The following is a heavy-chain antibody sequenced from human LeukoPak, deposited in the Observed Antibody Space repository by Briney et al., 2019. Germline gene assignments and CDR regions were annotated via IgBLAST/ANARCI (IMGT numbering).Heavy chain of an antibody. J-gene: IGHJ5*02. CDR3: AREYVGYSSFGGFDP. CDR1: GGSISSSSYY. V-gene: IGHV4-39*07. D-gene: IGHD6-13*01. Sequence: SETLSLTCTVSGGSISSSSYYWGWIRQPPGKGLEWIGSIYYSGSTYYNPSLKSRVTISVDTSKNQFSLKLSSVTAADTAVYYCAREYVGYSSFGGFDPWGQGTLVTVSS. CDR2: IYYSGST.